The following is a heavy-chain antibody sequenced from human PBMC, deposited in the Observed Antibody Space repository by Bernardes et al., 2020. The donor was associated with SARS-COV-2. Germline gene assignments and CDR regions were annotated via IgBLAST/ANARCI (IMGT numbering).Heavy chain of an antibody. D-gene: IGHD1-26*01. J-gene: IGHJ4*02. Sequence: GGSLRLSCAASGFTFSSSAMSWVRQAPGKGLEWVSGVSGSGGSPYYADSVKGRFTISRDNSKDTLYLQMNSLRAEDTAVYYCAKASGIVGATSIFDYWGQGTLVTVSS. CDR3: AKASGIVGATSIFDY. V-gene: IGHV3-23*01. CDR1: GFTFSSSA. CDR2: VSGSGGSP.